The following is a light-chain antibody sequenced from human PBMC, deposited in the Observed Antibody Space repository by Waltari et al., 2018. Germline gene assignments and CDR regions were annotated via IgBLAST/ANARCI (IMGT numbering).Light chain of an antibody. CDR1: RSNIGSNY. V-gene: IGLV1-47*01. J-gene: IGLJ3*02. CDR2: RNK. Sequence: QSVLTQPPSASGTPGQRVTISCSGSRSNIGSNYVYWYQQLPGTAPKLLIYRNKQRPSGVPCRFSGSKAGTSASLAISGLRSEDEADYYCAAWDDSLSGRVFGGGTKVTVL. CDR3: AAWDDSLSGRV.